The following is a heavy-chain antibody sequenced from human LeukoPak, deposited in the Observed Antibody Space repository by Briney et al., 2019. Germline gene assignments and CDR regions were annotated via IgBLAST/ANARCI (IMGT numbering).Heavy chain of an antibody. V-gene: IGHV3-7*01. CDR2: IKQDGSEK. CDR1: GFTFGSYW. CDR3: ARDRDYVWGSYRYSPLFDY. D-gene: IGHD3-16*02. Sequence: GGSLRLSCAASGFTFGSYWMSWVRQAPGKGLEWVANIKQDGSEKYYVDSVKGRFTISRDNAKNSLYLQMNSLRAEDTAVYYCARDRDYVWGSYRYSPLFDYWGQGTLVTVSS. J-gene: IGHJ4*02.